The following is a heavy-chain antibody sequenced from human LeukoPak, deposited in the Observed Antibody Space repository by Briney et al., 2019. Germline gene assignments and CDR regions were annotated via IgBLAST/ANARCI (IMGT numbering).Heavy chain of an antibody. Sequence: SGGSLRHSCAASGFTFSSYAMYWVRQAPGKGLEWISGIFGSGGSAHYADSVKGRFTISRDNSKNTLYLQMNSLRAEDTAVYYCGKTTAGYSSGRFPGWPVDYWGQGTLVTVSS. CDR2: IFGSGGSA. D-gene: IGHD6-19*01. CDR1: GFTFSSYA. J-gene: IGHJ4*02. CDR3: GKTTAGYSSGRFPGWPVDY. V-gene: IGHV3-23*01.